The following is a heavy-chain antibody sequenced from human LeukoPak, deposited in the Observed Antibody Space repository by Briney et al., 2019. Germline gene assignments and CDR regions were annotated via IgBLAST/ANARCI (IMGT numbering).Heavy chain of an antibody. D-gene: IGHD3-22*01. CDR3: AEQVSDYDSSTYYYY. V-gene: IGHV3-23*01. CDR1: GFTFSSYA. J-gene: IGHJ4*02. Sequence: GGSLRLSCAASGFTFSSYAMSWVRQAPGKGLERVSDISGSGGTTYYADSVKGRFIISRDNSKNTLYLQMNSLRAEDTAVYYCAEQVSDYDSSTYYYYWGQGALVTVSS. CDR2: ISGSGGTT.